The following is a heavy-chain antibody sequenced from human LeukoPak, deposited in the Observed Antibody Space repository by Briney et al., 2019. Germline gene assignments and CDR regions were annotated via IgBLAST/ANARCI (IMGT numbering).Heavy chain of an antibody. D-gene: IGHD2-21*01. CDR3: ARRGGAGRSFDY. Sequence: SETLSLTCTVSGASVSSGGYYWSWIRQPPGKGLEWIGNIYYSGSTNYNPSLKSRVTISVDTSKDQFSLKVSSVTAADTAVYYCARRGGAGRSFDYWGQGTLVTVSS. J-gene: IGHJ4*02. CDR1: GASVSSGGYY. CDR2: IYYSGST. V-gene: IGHV4-61*08.